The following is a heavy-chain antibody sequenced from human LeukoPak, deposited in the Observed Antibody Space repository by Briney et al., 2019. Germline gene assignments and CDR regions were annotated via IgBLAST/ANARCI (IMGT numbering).Heavy chain of an antibody. J-gene: IGHJ4*02. V-gene: IGHV3-7*01. D-gene: IGHD5/OR15-5a*01. CDR2: IRQDGSAK. Sequence: GGSLRLSCVTSAFTFNRHWMSWVRQAPGKGLEWVATIRQDGSAKYYLDSVKGRFIISRDNARNSLSLQMDSLRVEDTAVYYCARLSGESTIYDYWGQGTLVTVSS. CDR1: AFTFNRHW. CDR3: ARLSGESTIYDY.